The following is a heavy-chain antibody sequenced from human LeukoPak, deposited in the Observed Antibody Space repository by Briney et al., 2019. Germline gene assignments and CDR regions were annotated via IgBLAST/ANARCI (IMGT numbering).Heavy chain of an antibody. Sequence: GGSLILSCAASGFTFSSYAMSWVRQAPGKGLEWVSAISGSGGGTYYADSVKGRFTISRDNSKNTLYLQMNSLRAEDTAVYYCAKDRRPYDSSSAPDYWGQGTLVTVSS. CDR3: AKDRRPYDSSSAPDY. V-gene: IGHV3-23*01. CDR1: GFTFSSYA. D-gene: IGHD3-22*01. J-gene: IGHJ4*02. CDR2: ISGSGGGT.